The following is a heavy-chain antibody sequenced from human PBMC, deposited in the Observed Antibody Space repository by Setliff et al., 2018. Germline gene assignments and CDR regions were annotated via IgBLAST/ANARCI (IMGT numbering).Heavy chain of an antibody. Sequence: PGGSLRLSCAASGFSISGRWMSWVRQAPGKGLEWVANIKEDGSEQYYVDSVWGRLSISRDNARNSVFLEMNSLRGEDTAVYYCARGGRFAHYMDVWGKGTTVTVSS. CDR1: GFSISGRW. D-gene: IGHD3-3*01. CDR3: ARGGRFAHYMDV. J-gene: IGHJ6*03. V-gene: IGHV3-7*03. CDR2: IKEDGSEQ.